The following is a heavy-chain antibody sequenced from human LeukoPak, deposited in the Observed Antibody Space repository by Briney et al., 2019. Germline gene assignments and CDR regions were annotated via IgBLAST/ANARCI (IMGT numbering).Heavy chain of an antibody. D-gene: IGHD6-13*01. J-gene: IGHJ4*02. V-gene: IGHV3-23*01. CDR1: GFTFSSYA. CDR3: AKGIAAAGPIDY. CDR2: ISGSGGST. Sequence: SGGSLRLSCAASGFTFSSYAMSRVRQAPGKGLEWVSAISGSGGSTYYADSVKGRFTISRDNSKNTLYLQMNSLRAEDTAVYYCAKGIAAAGPIDYWGQGTLVTVSS.